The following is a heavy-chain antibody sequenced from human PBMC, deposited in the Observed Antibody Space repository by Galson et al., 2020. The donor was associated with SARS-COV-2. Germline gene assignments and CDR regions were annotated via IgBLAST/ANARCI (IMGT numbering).Heavy chain of an antibody. CDR1: GFTFIDYE. V-gene: IGHV3-48*03. CDR2: VSGSGTTM. J-gene: IGHJ4*02. CDR3: VRDQGVAGTDFDY. Sequence: GGSLRLSCAASGFTFIDYEMNWVRQAPGKQLEWVAYVSGSGTTMYYADSVKGRFTISRDNAKNSVYLQLNSLRAEDTAVYYCVRDQGVAGTDFDYWGQGALVTVSS. D-gene: IGHD6-19*01.